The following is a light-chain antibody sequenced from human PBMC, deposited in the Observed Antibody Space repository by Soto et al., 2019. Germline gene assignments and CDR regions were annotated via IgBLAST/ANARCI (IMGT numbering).Light chain of an antibody. CDR2: KTS. J-gene: IGKJ4*01. Sequence: DIQMAQSPSSLSASVGDRVTITCRAGQNIAKYLNWYQQKPGKAPLLLIYKTSKLEIGVPSRFAGSGSGTDFTLTISSLQPEDFATYYCQETYSKPPTFGGGTKVDIK. V-gene: IGKV1-39*01. CDR1: QNIAKY. CDR3: QETYSKPPT.